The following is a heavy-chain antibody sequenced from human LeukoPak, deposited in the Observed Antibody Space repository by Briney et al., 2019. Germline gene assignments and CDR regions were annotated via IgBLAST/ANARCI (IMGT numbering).Heavy chain of an antibody. CDR2: IWYDGSNK. Sequence: PGGSLRLSCVAPGFTFSSYGMHSVPHAPGKGLEWVAVIWYDGSNKYYADSVKGRFTISRDNSKNTLYLQMNSLRAEDTAVYYCARDFLGSGDSWGQGTLVTVSS. J-gene: IGHJ4*02. CDR1: GFTFSSYG. D-gene: IGHD3-10*02. V-gene: IGHV3-33*01. CDR3: ARDFLGSGDS.